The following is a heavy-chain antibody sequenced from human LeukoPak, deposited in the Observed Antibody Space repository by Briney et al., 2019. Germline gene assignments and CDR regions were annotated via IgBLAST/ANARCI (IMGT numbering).Heavy chain of an antibody. CDR3: ARQADDSSSSLVYFDY. D-gene: IGHD6-6*01. Sequence: SETLSLTCAVSGGSISSHYWSWIRQPPGKGLEWIGFIYYSGTTKYNPSLKSRVTISADTSKNQFSLKLSSVTAADTAVYYCARQADDSSSSLVYFDYWGQGTLVTVSS. CDR1: GGSISSHY. CDR2: IYYSGTT. J-gene: IGHJ4*02. V-gene: IGHV4-59*08.